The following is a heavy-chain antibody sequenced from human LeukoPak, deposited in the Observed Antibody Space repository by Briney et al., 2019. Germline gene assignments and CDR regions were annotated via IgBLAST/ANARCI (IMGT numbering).Heavy chain of an antibody. D-gene: IGHD3-3*01. CDR2: ISWNSGSI. CDR3: AKAPSHYDFWSGYYYFDY. CDR1: GFTFDDYA. J-gene: IGHJ4*02. V-gene: IGHV3-9*01. Sequence: GGSLRLSCAASGFTFDDYAMHWVRQAPGKGLEWVSGISWNSGSIGYADSVKGRFTTSRDNAKNSLYLQMNSLRAEDTALYYCAKAPSHYDFWSGYYYFDYWGQGTLVTVSS.